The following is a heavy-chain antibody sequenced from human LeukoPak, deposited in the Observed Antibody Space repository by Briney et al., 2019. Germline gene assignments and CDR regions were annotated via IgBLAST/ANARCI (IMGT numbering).Heavy chain of an antibody. CDR3: AKDPNGDYVGAFEM. D-gene: IGHD4-17*01. CDR1: GFTLSRYA. CDR2: ISGRGTHT. J-gene: IGHJ3*02. Sequence: GRSLTLSWAAPGFTLSRYAMNWVRQVPGKGLEWVSGISGRGTHTIYAASVKGRFTISRDNSKNTLYLQMNSLRAEDTAVYYCAKDPNGDYVGAFEMWGQGTMVSVSS. V-gene: IGHV3-23*01.